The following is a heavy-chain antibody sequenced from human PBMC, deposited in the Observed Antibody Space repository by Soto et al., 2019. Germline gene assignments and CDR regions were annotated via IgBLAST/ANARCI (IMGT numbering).Heavy chain of an antibody. D-gene: IGHD2-21*01. CDR3: AHFSDLEWFDP. V-gene: IGHV4-59*01. Sequence: AETLSLTCTVSGGSIIRYFCIFSRQSPGKGLEWIGYIFYTGSTTYNPSLKSRVTISIDTSKNQFSLKLSSLTAADTAVYYCAHFSDLEWFDPWGQGTLVTVSS. J-gene: IGHJ5*02. CDR2: IFYTGST. CDR1: GGSIIRYF.